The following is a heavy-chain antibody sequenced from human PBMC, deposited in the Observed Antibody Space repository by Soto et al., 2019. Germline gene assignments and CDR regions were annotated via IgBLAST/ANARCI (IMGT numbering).Heavy chain of an antibody. D-gene: IGHD1-26*01. J-gene: IGHJ4*02. Sequence: GASVKVSCKASGYTFTSYDINWVRQATGQGLEWMGWMNPNSGNTGYAQKFQGRVTMTRNTSTSTAYMELRSLRSDDTAVYYCARDAAVGLFDYWGQGTLVTVSS. V-gene: IGHV1-8*01. CDR2: MNPNSGNT. CDR3: ARDAAVGLFDY. CDR1: GYTFTSYD.